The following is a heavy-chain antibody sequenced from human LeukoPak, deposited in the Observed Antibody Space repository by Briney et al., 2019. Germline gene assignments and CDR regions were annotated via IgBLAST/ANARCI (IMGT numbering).Heavy chain of an antibody. CDR2: ISKSSSTI. V-gene: IGHV3-48*01. Sequence: GGSLRLSCAASGFTFSSYDMNWVRQAPGKGLEWISFISKSSSTIYYADSLKGRFSISRDNVKNSLYLQMNSLRAEDTAVYYCARDWALDKWGQGTLVTVSS. CDR3: ARDWALDK. CDR1: GFTFSSYD. D-gene: IGHD1-1*01. J-gene: IGHJ4*02.